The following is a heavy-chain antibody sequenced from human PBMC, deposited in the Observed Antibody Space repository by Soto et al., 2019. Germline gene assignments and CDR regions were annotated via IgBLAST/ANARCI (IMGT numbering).Heavy chain of an antibody. CDR1: GFTFSSYA. Sequence: EVPLLESGGGLVQPGGSLRLSCAASGFTFSSYAMSWVRQAPGKGQEWVSAVSGSGGSTYYADSVKGRFTISSDNSKNTLSLQMTSLRAEDTAVYYCAKAGVSFSGAEYYFDYWGQGTLVTVSS. D-gene: IGHD6-25*01. J-gene: IGHJ4*02. V-gene: IGHV3-23*01. CDR2: VSGSGGST. CDR3: AKAGVSFSGAEYYFDY.